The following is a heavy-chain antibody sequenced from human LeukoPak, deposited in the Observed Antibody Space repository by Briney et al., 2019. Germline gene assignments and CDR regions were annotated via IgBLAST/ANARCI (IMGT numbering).Heavy chain of an antibody. CDR1: GFSLSTSGVG. J-gene: IGHJ5*02. CDR3: AHSIVVVPADPPSWFDP. D-gene: IGHD2-2*01. Sequence: ESGPTLVKPTQTLTLTCTFSGFSLSTSGVGVGWIRQPPGKALERLALIYWNDDKRYSPSLKSRLPLTKDTSKTQVVLTMTNMDPVDTATYYRAHSIVVVPADPPSWFDPWGQGTLVTVSS. CDR2: IYWNDDK. V-gene: IGHV2-5*01.